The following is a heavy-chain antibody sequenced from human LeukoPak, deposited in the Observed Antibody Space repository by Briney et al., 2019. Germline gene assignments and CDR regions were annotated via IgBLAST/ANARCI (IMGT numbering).Heavy chain of an antibody. CDR3: ARHSSWYQYYFDY. CDR1: GGSFSGDY. V-gene: IGHV4-34*01. Sequence: SETLSLTCAVYGGSFSGDYWSWIRQPPGKGLEWIGEINHSGSTNYNPSLKSRVTISVDTSKNQFSLKLSSVTAADTAVYYCARHSSWYQYYFDYWGQGTLVTVSS. CDR2: INHSGST. J-gene: IGHJ4*02. D-gene: IGHD6-13*01.